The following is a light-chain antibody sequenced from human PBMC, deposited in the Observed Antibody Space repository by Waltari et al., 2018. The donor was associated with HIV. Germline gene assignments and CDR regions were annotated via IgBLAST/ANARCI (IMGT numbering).Light chain of an antibody. CDR2: GSN. V-gene: IGLV1-47*01. J-gene: IGLJ3*02. Sequence: QSVLTQPHSASGTPGQRVTISCSGSSSNIGRSYIYWYQQLPGTAPKLLIYGSNQRPSGVPDRFSGSKSGTSASLAISGLRSEDEADYYCAAWDDSLSGRVFGGGTKLTVL. CDR1: SSNIGRSY. CDR3: AAWDDSLSGRV.